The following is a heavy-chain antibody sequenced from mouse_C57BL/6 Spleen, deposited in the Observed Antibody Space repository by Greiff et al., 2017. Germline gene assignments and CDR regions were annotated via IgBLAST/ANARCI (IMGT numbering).Heavy chain of an antibody. CDR3: ARPSVATPFDY. J-gene: IGHJ2*01. Sequence: EVQLQESGGGLVKPGGSLKLSCAASGFTFSDYGMHWVRQAPEKGLEWVAYISSGSSTIYYADTVKGRFTISRDNAKNTLFLQMTSLRSEDTAMYYCARPSVATPFDYWGQGTTLTVSS. CDR1: GFTFSDYG. CDR2: ISSGSSTI. D-gene: IGHD1-1*01. V-gene: IGHV5-17*01.